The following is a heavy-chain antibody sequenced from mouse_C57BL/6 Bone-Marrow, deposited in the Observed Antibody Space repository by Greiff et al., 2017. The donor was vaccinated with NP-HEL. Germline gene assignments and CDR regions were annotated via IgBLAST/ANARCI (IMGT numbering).Heavy chain of an antibody. Sequence: QVQLQQSGAELVRPGASVTLSCKASGYTFTDYEMHWVKQTPVHGLEWIGAIDPDTGGTAYNQKFEGKAILTADKSSSTAYMELRSLTSEDSAVYYCTRSVTAVVARYFDVWGTGTTVTVSS. CDR1: GYTFTDYE. CDR2: IDPDTGGT. V-gene: IGHV1-15*01. CDR3: TRSVTAVVARYFDV. D-gene: IGHD1-1*01. J-gene: IGHJ1*03.